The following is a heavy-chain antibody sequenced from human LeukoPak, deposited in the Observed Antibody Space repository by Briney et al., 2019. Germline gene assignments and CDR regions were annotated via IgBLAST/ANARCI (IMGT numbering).Heavy chain of an antibody. Sequence: GRSLRLSCAASGFTFSSYWMHWVRQAPGKGLVWVSRINTDGSTTTYADSVKGRFTISRDDAKNTLYLQMNSLRAEDTAVYYCARGSVMITFGGGGQGTLVTVSS. CDR3: ARGSVMITFGG. CDR1: GFTFSSYW. V-gene: IGHV3-74*01. D-gene: IGHD3-16*01. J-gene: IGHJ4*02. CDR2: INTDGSTT.